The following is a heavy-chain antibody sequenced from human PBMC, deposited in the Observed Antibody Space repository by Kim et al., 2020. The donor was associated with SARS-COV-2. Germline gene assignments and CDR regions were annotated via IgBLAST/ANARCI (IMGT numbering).Heavy chain of an antibody. CDR3: VRGGYYYLDDY. CDR1: GFAFSGYG. J-gene: IGHJ4*02. CDR2: ISYDGNNK. Sequence: VGSLRLSCAASGFAFSGYGMHWVRQAPGKGLDWVTLISYDGNNKYYADSVKGRFTVSRDSSKNTLYLQMNSLRAEDTAIYYCVRGGYYYLDDYWGQGTLVTVSS. D-gene: IGHD3-22*01. V-gene: IGHV3-30*03.